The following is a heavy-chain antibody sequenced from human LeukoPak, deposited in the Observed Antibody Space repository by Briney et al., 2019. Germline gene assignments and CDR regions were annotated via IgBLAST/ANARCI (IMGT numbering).Heavy chain of an antibody. D-gene: IGHD4-11*01. J-gene: IGHJ4*02. CDR2: IWSDGSDK. CDR1: GFTFSHYG. Sequence: GGSLRLSCAASGFTFSHYGMHWVRQTPGAGLEWVAVIWSDGSDKYYAKSVKGRFTISRDNSKNSLFLQMNSLRAEDTAVYYCAKDAQRGFDYSNSLQKWGQGTLVTVSS. V-gene: IGHV3-33*06. CDR3: AKDAQRGFDYSNSLQK.